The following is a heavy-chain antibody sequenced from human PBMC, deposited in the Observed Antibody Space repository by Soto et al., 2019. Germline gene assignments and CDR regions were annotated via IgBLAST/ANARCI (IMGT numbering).Heavy chain of an antibody. CDR2: ISYDGSNK. J-gene: IGHJ4*02. D-gene: IGHD2-2*01. CDR1: GFTFSSYG. V-gene: IGHV3-30*18. CDR3: AKDLPAWYCSSTSCYAGGGFDY. Sequence: QVQLVESGGGVVQPGRSLRLSCAASGFTFSSYGMHWVRQAPGKGLEWVAVISYDGSNKYYADSVKGRFTISRDNSKNTLYLQMNRLRAEDTAVYYCAKDLPAWYCSSTSCYAGGGFDYWGQGTLVTVSS.